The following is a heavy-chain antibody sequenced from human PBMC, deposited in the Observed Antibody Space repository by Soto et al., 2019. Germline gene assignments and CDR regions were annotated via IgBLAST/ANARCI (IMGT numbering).Heavy chain of an antibody. Sequence: QVQLVESGGGVVQPGMSLRLSCAASGFTFRSYAMHWVRQAPGKGLEWVALISYDGSRKNYADSVKGRFTISRDDSKNTLFLQMNSLRAEDTAVYYCARVRIWGYYFPLDLWGQGSLVTVSS. V-gene: IGHV3-30-3*01. CDR2: ISYDGSRK. CDR3: ARVRIWGYYFPLDL. CDR1: GFTFRSYA. D-gene: IGHD3-3*01. J-gene: IGHJ5*02.